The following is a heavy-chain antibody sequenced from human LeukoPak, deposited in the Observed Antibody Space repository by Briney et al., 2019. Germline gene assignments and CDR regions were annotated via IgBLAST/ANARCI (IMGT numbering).Heavy chain of an antibody. CDR1: GGTFSSYA. CDR2: IIPILGIA. CDR3: ARISPSYYFDY. V-gene: IGHV1-69*04. J-gene: IGHJ4*02. Sequence: SVKVSCKASGGTFSSYAISWVRQAPGQGLEWMGRIIPILGIANYAQKFQGSVTITADKSTSTAYVELSSLRSEDTAVYYCARISPSYYFDYWRQGTLVTVSS.